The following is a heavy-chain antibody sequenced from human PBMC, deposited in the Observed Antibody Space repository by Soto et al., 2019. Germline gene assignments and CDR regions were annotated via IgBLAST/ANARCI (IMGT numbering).Heavy chain of an antibody. CDR1: GYTFTNYG. CDR3: ASRSGQLPYYFDY. V-gene: IGHV1-18*01. CDR2: ISAYKGNT. Sequence: QVQLVQSGAEVKKPGASVKVSCKASGYTFTNYGIRWVPQAPGQGLEWMGWISAYKGNTNYAQKFQGRVTMTTDTSTSTAYMELRSLRTDDTAVYYCASRSGQLPYYFDYWGQGTLVTVSS. J-gene: IGHJ4*02. D-gene: IGHD6-6*01.